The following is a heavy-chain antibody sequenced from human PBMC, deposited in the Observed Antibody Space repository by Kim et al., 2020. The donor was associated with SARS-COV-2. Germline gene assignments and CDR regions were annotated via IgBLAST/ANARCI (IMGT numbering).Heavy chain of an antibody. J-gene: IGHJ4*02. CDR3: ARAHLPTTLDY. Sequence: SETLSLTCTVSGGSVSSGSYYWSWIRQPPGKGLEWIGYIYYSGSTNYNPSLKSRVTITVDTSKNQFSLKLSSVTAADTAVYYCARAHLPTTLDYWGQGTLVTVSS. CDR1: GGSVSSGSYY. D-gene: IGHD5-12*01. CDR2: IYYSGST. V-gene: IGHV4-61*01.